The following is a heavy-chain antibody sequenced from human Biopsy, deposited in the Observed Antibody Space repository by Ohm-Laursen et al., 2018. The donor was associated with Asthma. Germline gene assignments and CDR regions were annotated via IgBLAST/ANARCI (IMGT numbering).Heavy chain of an antibody. V-gene: IGHV1-18*01. CDR3: ARAVDYSHYYGIDV. D-gene: IGHD3-10*01. Sequence: ASVKVSCKASGYTFNSSGITWVRQAPGQGLEWMGWISVYNGNTKDAQKLQDRVTMITDTSTSTAYMELRSLRSDDTAVYFCARAVDYSHYYGIDVWGQGTTVTVS. CDR2: ISVYNGNT. CDR1: GYTFNSSG. J-gene: IGHJ6*02.